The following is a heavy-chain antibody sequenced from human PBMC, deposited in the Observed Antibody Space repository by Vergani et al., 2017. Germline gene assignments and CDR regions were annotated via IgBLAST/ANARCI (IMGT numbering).Heavy chain of an antibody. CDR3: ARGDYYDNIGYWGGY. V-gene: IGHV3-7*01. CDR2: IKQDGSEK. D-gene: IGHD3-22*01. CDR1: GFTFSSYW. Sequence: EVQLVESGGGLVQPGGSLRLSCAASGFTFSSYWMSWVRQAPGKGLEWVANIKQDGSEKYFVDSVKGRFTISRDTAKNSLYLQMNILRAEDTAVYYCARGDYYDNIGYWGGYWGQGTLVTVSS. J-gene: IGHJ4*02.